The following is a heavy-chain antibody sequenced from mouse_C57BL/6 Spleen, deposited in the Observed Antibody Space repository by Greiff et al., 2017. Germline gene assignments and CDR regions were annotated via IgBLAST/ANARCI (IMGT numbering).Heavy chain of an antibody. V-gene: IGHV1-81*01. Sequence: VQLQQSGAELARPGASVKLSCKASGYTFTSYGISWVKQRTGQGLEWIGEIYPRSGNTYYNEKFKGKATLTADKSSSTAYMELRSLTSEDSAVYFCARCGPYYSNYYAMDYWGQGTSVTVSS. CDR2: IYPRSGNT. CDR1: GYTFTSYG. D-gene: IGHD2-5*01. J-gene: IGHJ4*01. CDR3: ARCGPYYSNYYAMDY.